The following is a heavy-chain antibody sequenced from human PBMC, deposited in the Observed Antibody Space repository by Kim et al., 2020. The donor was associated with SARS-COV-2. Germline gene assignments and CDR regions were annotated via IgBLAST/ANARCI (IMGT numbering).Heavy chain of an antibody. Sequence: GGSLRLSCAASGFTFSSYPMNWVRQAPGKGLECVSSINHNSAYTYYADSVKGRFTISRDNANNSLYLQMNSLRAEDTAIYYCARDINYNLDYLGQGTLVTVAS. CDR1: GFTFSSYP. J-gene: IGHJ4*02. D-gene: IGHD1-1*01. CDR2: INHNSAYT. CDR3: ARDINYNLDY. V-gene: IGHV3-21*01.